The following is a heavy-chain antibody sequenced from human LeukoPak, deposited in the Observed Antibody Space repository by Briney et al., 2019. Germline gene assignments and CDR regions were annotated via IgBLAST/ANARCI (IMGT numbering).Heavy chain of an antibody. CDR3: AREIVPATAEEVDY. V-gene: IGHV3-30-3*01. Sequence: GGSLRLSCAASGFTFSSYAMHWVRQAPGKGLEWVAVISYDGSNKYYADSVKGRFTISRDNSKNTLYLQMNSLRAEDTAVYYCAREIVPATAEEVDYWGQGTLVTVSS. CDR1: GFTFSSYA. J-gene: IGHJ4*02. D-gene: IGHD2-2*01. CDR2: ISYDGSNK.